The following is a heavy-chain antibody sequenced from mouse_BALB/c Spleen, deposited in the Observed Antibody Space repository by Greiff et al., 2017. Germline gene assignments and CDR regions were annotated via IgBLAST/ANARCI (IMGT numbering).Heavy chain of an antibody. J-gene: IGHJ3*01. CDR2: ISDGGSYT. CDR1: GFTFSDYY. D-gene: IGHD2-10*02. CDR3: ARGPYGNYPAWFAY. Sequence: EVKVVESGGGLVKPGGSLKLSCAASGFTFSDYYMYWVRQTPEKRLEWVATISDGGSYTYYPDSVKGRFTISRDNAKNNLYLQMSSLKSEDTAMYYGARGPYGNYPAWFAYWGQGTLVTVSA. V-gene: IGHV5-4*02.